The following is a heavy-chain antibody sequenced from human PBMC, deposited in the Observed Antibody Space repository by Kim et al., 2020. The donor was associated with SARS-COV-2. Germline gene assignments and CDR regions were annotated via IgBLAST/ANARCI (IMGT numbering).Heavy chain of an antibody. V-gene: IGHV4-34*01. Sequence: ETLSLTCAVYGGSFSGYYWSWIRQPPGKGLEWIGEINHSGSTNYNPSLKSRVTISVDTSKNQFSLKLSSVTAADTAVYYCARGTCGGDCYWGRKNWFDPWGQGTLVTVSS. CDR2: INHSGST. CDR3: ARGTCGGDCYWGRKNWFDP. CDR1: GGSFSGYY. D-gene: IGHD2-21*02. J-gene: IGHJ5*02.